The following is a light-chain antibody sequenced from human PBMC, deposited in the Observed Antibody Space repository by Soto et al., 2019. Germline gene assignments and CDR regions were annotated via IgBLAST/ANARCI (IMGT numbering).Light chain of an antibody. J-gene: IGKJ1*01. CDR3: QQRYRTPRP. CDR1: QSLNSY. V-gene: IGKV1-39*01. Sequence: DIQMTQSPSSLSASVGDRVTITCRAGQSLNSYLNCYQHKPGKAPRLLIYAASSLQSGVPSGFSGSGSGTDFTLTISRLQPEDFAIYYCQQRYRTPRPFRQGTKVESK. CDR2: AAS.